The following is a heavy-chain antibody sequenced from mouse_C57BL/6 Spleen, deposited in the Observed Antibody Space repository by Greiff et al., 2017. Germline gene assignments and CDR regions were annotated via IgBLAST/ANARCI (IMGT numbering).Heavy chain of an antibody. CDR2: ISDGGSYT. Sequence: EVKVVESGGGLVKPGGSLKLSCAASGFTFSSYAMSWVRQTPEKRLEWVATISDGGSYTYYPDNVKGRFTISRDNAKNNLYLQMSHLKSEDTAMYYCARDLDSNYYGSSYGYWGQGTTLTVSS. D-gene: IGHD1-1*01. CDR3: ARDLDSNYYGSSYGY. V-gene: IGHV5-4*01. J-gene: IGHJ2*01. CDR1: GFTFSSYA.